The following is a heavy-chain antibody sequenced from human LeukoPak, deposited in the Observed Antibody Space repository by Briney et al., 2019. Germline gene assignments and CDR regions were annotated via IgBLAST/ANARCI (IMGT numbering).Heavy chain of an antibody. D-gene: IGHD6-19*01. V-gene: IGHV3-21*01. Sequence: AGGSLRLSCAASGFTFSSYSMNWVRQAPGKGLEWASSISSSSSYIYYADSVKGRFTISRDNAKNSLYLQMNSLRAEDTAVYYCARDHAAVAGTGDYWGQGTLVTVSS. CDR2: ISSSSSYI. J-gene: IGHJ4*02. CDR1: GFTFSSYS. CDR3: ARDHAAVAGTGDY.